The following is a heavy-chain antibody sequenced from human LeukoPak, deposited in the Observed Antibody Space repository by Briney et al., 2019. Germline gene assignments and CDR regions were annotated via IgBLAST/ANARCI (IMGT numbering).Heavy chain of an antibody. D-gene: IGHD1-1*01. CDR3: ARGPLASLHAFDI. Sequence: GGSLRLSCAASGFTLSDYYMTWIRQSPGKRLEWISYISGNSPYRTYADSVEGRFTVSRDNAQNSLHLQMNSLTAEDTAVYYCARGPLASLHAFDIWGQGTKVTVSS. J-gene: IGHJ3*02. V-gene: IGHV3-11*06. CDR2: ISGNSPYR. CDR1: GFTLSDYY.